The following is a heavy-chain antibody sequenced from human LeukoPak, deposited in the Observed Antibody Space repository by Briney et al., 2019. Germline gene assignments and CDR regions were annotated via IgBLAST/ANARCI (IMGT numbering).Heavy chain of an antibody. D-gene: IGHD4-17*01. CDR1: CVSISSYY. J-gene: IGHJ6*02. Sequence: PPETLSLTCTVSCVSISSYYWSWIRQPPGKGLEWIGYIYYSGSTNHNPSLNSRVTISVDTPKNQFSLKLSSVTAADTAVYHCARERSGDYPNYYYGMDVWGQGTTVTVSS. CDR3: ARERSGDYPNYYYGMDV. CDR2: IYYSGST. V-gene: IGHV4-59*01.